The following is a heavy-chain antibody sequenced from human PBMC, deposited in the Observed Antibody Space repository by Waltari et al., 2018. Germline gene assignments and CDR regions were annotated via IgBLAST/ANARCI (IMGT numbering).Heavy chain of an antibody. CDR3: ARHWNWAWDY. V-gene: IGHV3-7*01. CDR1: GFTFSSSW. CDR2: TNEDGTAK. D-gene: IGHD1-7*01. Sequence: EVQLVESGGGLVQPGGSLRLSCVASGFTFSSSWMSWVRQAPGKGREWVGNTNEDGTAKHYVDSVKGRFTISRDNAKNSLYLQMSDLRAEDTAVYYCARHWNWAWDYWGQGTLVTVSS. J-gene: IGHJ4*02.